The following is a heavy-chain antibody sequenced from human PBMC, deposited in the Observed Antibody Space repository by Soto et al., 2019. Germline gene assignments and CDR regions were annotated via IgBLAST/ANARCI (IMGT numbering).Heavy chain of an antibody. CDR3: ARGRGLGWFPRDGFEP. Sequence: QVQLVQSGAELKKPGASVKVSCKASGYTFTTYTIHWVRQATGQRLEWMGWINAGNGDTRYSQNFQGRVAITCYTSATTAYMELSSLISEDTAVYYCARGRGLGWFPRDGFEPWGQGTLVTVSS. J-gene: IGHJ5*02. D-gene: IGHD2-21*01. CDR2: INAGNGDT. CDR1: GYTFTTYT. V-gene: IGHV1-3*01.